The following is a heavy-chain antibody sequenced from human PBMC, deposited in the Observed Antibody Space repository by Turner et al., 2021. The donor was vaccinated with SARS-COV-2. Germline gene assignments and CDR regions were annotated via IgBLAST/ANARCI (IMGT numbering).Heavy chain of an antibody. CDR1: GGSFSVYY. CDR2: INHSGST. V-gene: IGHV4-34*01. J-gene: IGHJ6*02. Sequence: QVQLQQWGAGLLKPSETLSLTCAVYGGSFSVYYWSWIRQPPGKGLEWIGEINHSGSTNYNPSLKSRVTMSVDTSKNQFSLRLSSVTAADTAVYYCARDRVQLGPVGMDVWGQGTTVTVSS. D-gene: IGHD6-6*01. CDR3: ARDRVQLGPVGMDV.